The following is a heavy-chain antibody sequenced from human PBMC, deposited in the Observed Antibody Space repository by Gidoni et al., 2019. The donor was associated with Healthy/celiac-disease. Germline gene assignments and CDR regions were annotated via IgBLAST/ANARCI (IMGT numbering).Heavy chain of an antibody. Sequence: EVQLVESGGGLVQPGGSLRLSCSASGFTFSSYWMSWVRQAPGKGLEWVANIKQAGSEKYYVDSVKGRFTISRDNAKNSLYLQMNSLRAEDTAVYYCARAKYYDFWSGYSHWGQGTLVTVSS. CDR3: ARAKYYDFWSGYSH. D-gene: IGHD3-3*01. V-gene: IGHV3-7*03. CDR2: IKQAGSEK. J-gene: IGHJ4*02. CDR1: GFTFSSYW.